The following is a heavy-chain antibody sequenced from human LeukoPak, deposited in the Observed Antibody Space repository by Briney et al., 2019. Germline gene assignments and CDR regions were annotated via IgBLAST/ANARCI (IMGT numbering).Heavy chain of an antibody. D-gene: IGHD3-10*01. CDR3: ARGDYFDSGTYYKHWFDP. CDR1: GGSISSSSYY. V-gene: IGHV4-39*01. J-gene: IGHJ5*02. CDR2: IYYSGST. Sequence: SETLSLTCTASGGSISSSSYYWGWIRQPPGKGLQWIGSIYYSGSTDYNPSLKSRVTIFVDTSKNQVSLKLSSVTAADTAVYYCARGDYFDSGTYYKHWFDPWGQGTLVTVSS.